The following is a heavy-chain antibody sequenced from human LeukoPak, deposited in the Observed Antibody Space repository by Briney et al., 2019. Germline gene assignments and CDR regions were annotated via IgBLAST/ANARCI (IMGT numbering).Heavy chain of an antibody. Sequence: PSQTLSLTCTVSGGSISSGDYYWSWIRQPPGKGLEWIGYIYYSGSTYYNPSLKSRITISVDTSKNQFSLKLSSVTAADTAVYYCARDMGYYDSSGYNHAFDIWGQGTMVTVSS. CDR3: ARDMGYYDSSGYNHAFDI. D-gene: IGHD3-22*01. CDR1: GGSISSGDYY. V-gene: IGHV4-30-4*01. J-gene: IGHJ3*02. CDR2: IYYSGST.